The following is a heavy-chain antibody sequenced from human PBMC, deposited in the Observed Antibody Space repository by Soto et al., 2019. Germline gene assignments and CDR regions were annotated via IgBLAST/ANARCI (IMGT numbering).Heavy chain of an antibody. D-gene: IGHD3-22*01. CDR3: ARDQDYYDSSGHRQNWFEP. Sequence: SETLSLTCTVSGGSISSGGYYWSWIRQHPGKGLEWIGYIYYSGSTYYNPSLKSRVTISVDTSKNQFSLKLSSVTAADTAVYYCARDQDYYDSSGHRQNWFEPWGPGTLVTDSS. J-gene: IGHJ5*02. CDR2: IYYSGST. V-gene: IGHV4-31*03. CDR1: GGSISSGGYY.